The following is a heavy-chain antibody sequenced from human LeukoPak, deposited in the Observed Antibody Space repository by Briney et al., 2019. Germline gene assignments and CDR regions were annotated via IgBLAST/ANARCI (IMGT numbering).Heavy chain of an antibody. D-gene: IGHD3-10*01. CDR1: GGSISSSSYY. CDR2: IYYSGST. Sequence: PSETLSLTCTVSGGSISSSSYYWGWIRQPPGKGLEWIGSIYYSGSTYYNPSLKSRVTISVDTSKNQFSLKLSSVTAADTAVYYCARKGRYYGSGSLSGDGWRGYYYYMDVWGKGTTVTISS. V-gene: IGHV4-39*07. CDR3: ARKGRYYGSGSLSGDGWRGYYYYMDV. J-gene: IGHJ6*03.